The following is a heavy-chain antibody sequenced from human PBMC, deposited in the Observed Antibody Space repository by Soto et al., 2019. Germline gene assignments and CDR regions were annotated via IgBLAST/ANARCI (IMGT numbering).Heavy chain of an antibody. J-gene: IGHJ1*01. Sequence: SQTLSLTCAISGDSVSSNSAAWNWIRQSPSRGLEWLGRTYYRSKWYNDYAVSVKSRITINPDTSKNKFSLQLNSVTPENTAVYYCAREIGIAVAGMDRRGAEYFQHWGQGTLVTVSS. CDR1: GDSVSSNSAA. D-gene: IGHD6-19*01. V-gene: IGHV6-1*01. CDR2: TYYRSKWYN. CDR3: AREIGIAVAGMDRRGAEYFQH.